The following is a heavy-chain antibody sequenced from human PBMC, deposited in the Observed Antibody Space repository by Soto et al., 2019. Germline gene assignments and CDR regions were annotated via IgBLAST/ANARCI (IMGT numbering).Heavy chain of an antibody. Sequence: SETLSLTCTVSGGSISSGGYYWSWIRQPPGKGLEWIGYIYFSGSTIYNPSLRSRVTMSVDTSKNHFSLKLSSVTAADTAVYYCARNPTVWGQGTLVTVS. CDR1: GGSISSGGYY. J-gene: IGHJ4*02. V-gene: IGHV4-61*03. D-gene: IGHD4-17*01. CDR3: ARNPTV. CDR2: IYFSGST.